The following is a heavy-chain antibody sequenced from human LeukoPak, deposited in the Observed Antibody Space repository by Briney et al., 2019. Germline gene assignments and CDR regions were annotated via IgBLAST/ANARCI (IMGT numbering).Heavy chain of an antibody. D-gene: IGHD1-14*01. J-gene: IGHJ6*03. CDR3: ARGRPRGWRNIISYYMDV. Sequence: ETLSLTCTVSGGSISSYYWSWVRQAPGKGLEWVANIKQDGSEKYYVDSVKGRFTISRDNAKNSLYLQMNSLRAEDTAVYYCARGRPRGWRNIISYYMDVWGKGTTATVSS. CDR2: IKQDGSEK. CDR1: GGSISSYY. V-gene: IGHV3-7*01.